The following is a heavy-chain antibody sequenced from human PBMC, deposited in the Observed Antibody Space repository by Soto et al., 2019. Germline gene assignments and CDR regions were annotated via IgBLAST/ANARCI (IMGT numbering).Heavy chain of an antibody. CDR2: IIPMFTTP. D-gene: IGHD3-3*01. V-gene: IGHV1-69*01. Sequence: QVQLVQSEAEVKRPGSSVKVSCKASGGTFSTYAISWVRQAPGQGLEWMGGIIPMFTTPNYAQKFQGRLTLTADESPTTAYMELNSLKSEDTAVYYCARLLRFLDWRSRDGLDVWGQGTTVTVSS. CDR3: ARLLRFLDWRSRDGLDV. CDR1: GGTFSTYA. J-gene: IGHJ6*02.